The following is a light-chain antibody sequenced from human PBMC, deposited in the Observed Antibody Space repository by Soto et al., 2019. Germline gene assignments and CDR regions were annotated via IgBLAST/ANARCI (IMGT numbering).Light chain of an antibody. CDR2: LHSDGTH. CDR3: QTWDTDIHWV. CDR1: NGHSTYA. Sequence: QPVLTQSPSASASLGVSVKLTCTLSNGHSTYAITWLQHQPEKGPRFLMRLHSDGTHYRGDGIPDRFSGSSSGAERYLTISSLQSEDEADYYCQTWDTDIHWVFGGGTKVTVL. J-gene: IGLJ3*02. V-gene: IGLV4-69*01.